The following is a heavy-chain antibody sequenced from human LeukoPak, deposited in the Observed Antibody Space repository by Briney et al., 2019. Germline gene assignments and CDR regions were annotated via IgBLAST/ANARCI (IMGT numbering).Heavy chain of an antibody. D-gene: IGHD3-10*01. Sequence: GASVKVSCKASGYTFTGYYMHWVRQAPGQGLEWMGWINPNSGGTNYAQKFQGRVTMTRDTSISTAYMELSRLRSDDTAVYYCARSYGSGSYYKMVVCSSYWGQGTLVTVSS. J-gene: IGHJ4*02. CDR2: INPNSGGT. CDR3: ARSYGSGSYYKMVVCSSY. CDR1: GYTFTGYY. V-gene: IGHV1-2*02.